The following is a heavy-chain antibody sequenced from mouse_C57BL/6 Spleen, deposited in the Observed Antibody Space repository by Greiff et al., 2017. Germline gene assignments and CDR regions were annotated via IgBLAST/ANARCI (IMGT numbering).Heavy chain of an antibody. CDR2: IYPGDGDT. Sequence: QVQLKQSGAELVKPGASVKISCKASGYAFSSYWMNWVKQRPGKGLEWIGQIYPGDGDTNYNGKFKGKATLTADKSSSTAYMQLSSLTSEDSAVYFCARDGDSNYFVFAYWGQGTLVTVSA. D-gene: IGHD2-5*01. J-gene: IGHJ3*01. CDR3: ARDGDSNYFVFAY. V-gene: IGHV1-80*01. CDR1: GYAFSSYW.